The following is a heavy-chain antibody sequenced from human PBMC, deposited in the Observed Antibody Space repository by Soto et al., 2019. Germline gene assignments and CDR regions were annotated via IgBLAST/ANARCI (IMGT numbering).Heavy chain of an antibody. J-gene: IGHJ6*03. CDR2: IYYSGST. CDR3: ASPGPNSSGWYSDYYYYMDV. CDR1: GGSISSSSYY. D-gene: IGHD6-19*01. V-gene: IGHV4-39*01. Sequence: SETLSLTCTVSGGSISSSSYYWGWIRQPPGKGLEWIGSIYYSGSTYYNPSLKSRVTISVDTSKNQFSLKLSSVTAADTAVYYCASPGPNSSGWYSDYYYYMDVWGKGTTVTVSS.